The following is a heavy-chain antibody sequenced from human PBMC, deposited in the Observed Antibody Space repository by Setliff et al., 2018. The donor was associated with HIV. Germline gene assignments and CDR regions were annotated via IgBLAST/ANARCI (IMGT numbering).Heavy chain of an antibody. CDR2: IYFSGTT. CDR3: ARAISAAGIAPFDF. J-gene: IGHJ4*02. Sequence: SETLSLTCTVSGASISSHYWSWIRQPPGKGLEWIGYIYFSGTTDYNPSLKSRVTISVDTSKNQFSLNLNSVTAADTAVYYCARAISAAGIAPFDFWGQGTLVTAPQ. CDR1: GASISSHY. V-gene: IGHV4-59*11. D-gene: IGHD6-13*01.